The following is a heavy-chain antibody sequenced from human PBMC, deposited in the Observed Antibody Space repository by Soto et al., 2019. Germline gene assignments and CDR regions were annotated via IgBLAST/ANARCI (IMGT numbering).Heavy chain of an antibody. Sequence: TLVNPTQTLTLTCTFSGFSLSSTRVAVGWIRQPPGKALEWLALIYWDDDKRYSPFLKSRLTITKDTSKNQVVLTMTNMDPVDTATYYCAHSVVAGLGYYFDYWGQGTLVTVSS. CDR1: GFSLSSTRVA. D-gene: IGHD6-19*01. J-gene: IGHJ4*02. CDR2: IYWDDDK. CDR3: AHSVVAGLGYYFDY. V-gene: IGHV2-5*02.